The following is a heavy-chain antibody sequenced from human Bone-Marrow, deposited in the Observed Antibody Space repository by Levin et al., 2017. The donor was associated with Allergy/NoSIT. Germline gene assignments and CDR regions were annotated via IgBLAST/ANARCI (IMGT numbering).Heavy chain of an antibody. D-gene: IGHD1-26*01. CDR2: MSEDGSEK. Sequence: GASVKVSCAASGFIFRNYWMTWVRQAPGKGLEWVAKMSEDGSEKNYVDSVKGRFTISRDNTENSLYLQMNNLRADDTAVYYCAKHIPRVRAVDYWGQGTLVTVSS. CDR3: AKHIPRVRAVDY. CDR1: GFIFRNYW. V-gene: IGHV3-7*01. J-gene: IGHJ4*02.